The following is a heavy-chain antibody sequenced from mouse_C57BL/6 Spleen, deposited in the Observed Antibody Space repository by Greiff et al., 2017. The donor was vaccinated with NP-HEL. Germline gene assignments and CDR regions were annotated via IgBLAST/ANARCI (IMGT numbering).Heavy chain of an antibody. D-gene: IGHD1-1*01. Sequence: EVMLVESEGGLVQPGSSMKLSCTASGFTFSDYYMAWVRQVPEKGLEWVANINYDGSSTYYLDSLRSRFIISRDNAKNILYLQMSSLKSEDTATYYCAREGSSPHYYAMDYWGQGTSVTVSS. J-gene: IGHJ4*01. V-gene: IGHV5-16*01. CDR2: INYDGSST. CDR1: GFTFSDYY. CDR3: AREGSSPHYYAMDY.